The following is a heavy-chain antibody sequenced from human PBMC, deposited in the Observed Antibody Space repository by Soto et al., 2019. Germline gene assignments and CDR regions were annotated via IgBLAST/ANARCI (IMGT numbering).Heavy chain of an antibody. V-gene: IGHV1-18*01. J-gene: IGHJ1*01. Sequence: QVPVLQSGPEVKRPGASVTVSCKTSGYTFSTSGISWVRQAPGQGLEWVGGIRPDNGNRKSEQRLQGRVTLTTDTSASTAYMELRSLTSDDTAMYYCARDTESNRYNDWGQGTLVTVSS. CDR3: ARDTESNRYND. D-gene: IGHD1-20*01. CDR2: IRPDNGNR. CDR1: GYTFSTSG.